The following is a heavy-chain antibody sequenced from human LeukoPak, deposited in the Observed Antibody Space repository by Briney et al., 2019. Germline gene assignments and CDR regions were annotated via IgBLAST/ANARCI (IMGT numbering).Heavy chain of an antibody. V-gene: IGHV1-3*01. D-gene: IGHD1-20*01. J-gene: IGHJ4*02. CDR3: ARVGITGHIDY. CDR1: GYTFTSYA. CDR2: INAGNGNT. Sequence: ASVTVSVTASGYTFTSYAMHWVRQAPGQRLEWMGWINAGNGNTKYSQKFQGRVTITRDTSASTVYMELSSLRSEDTAVYYCARVGITGHIDYWGQGTLVTVSS.